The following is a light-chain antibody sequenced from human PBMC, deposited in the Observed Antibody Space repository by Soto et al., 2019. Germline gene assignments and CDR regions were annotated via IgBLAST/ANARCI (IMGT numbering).Light chain of an antibody. CDR1: SSDVGGYNY. J-gene: IGLJ1*01. V-gene: IGLV2-14*01. CDR2: ELI. Sequence: QSVLTQPASVSGSPGQSITISCTGTSSDVGGYNYVSWYQQHPGKAPKLIIYELINRPSGVSNRFSGSKSGNTASLTISGLQAEDEADYYCNSYTSKSTGVFGTGTKLPS. CDR3: NSYTSKSTGV.